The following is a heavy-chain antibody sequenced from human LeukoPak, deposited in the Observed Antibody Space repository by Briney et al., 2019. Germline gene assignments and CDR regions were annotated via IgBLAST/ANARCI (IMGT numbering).Heavy chain of an antibody. Sequence: GGSLRLSCAASGFTFSSYAMHWVRQAPGKGLEWVAVISYDGSNKYYADSVKGRFTISRDNSKNTLYLQMNSLRAEDTAVYYRARSGSYYDGYDYWGQGTLVTVSS. J-gene: IGHJ4*02. D-gene: IGHD1-26*01. CDR2: ISYDGSNK. CDR3: ARSGSYYDGYDY. V-gene: IGHV3-30-3*01. CDR1: GFTFSSYA.